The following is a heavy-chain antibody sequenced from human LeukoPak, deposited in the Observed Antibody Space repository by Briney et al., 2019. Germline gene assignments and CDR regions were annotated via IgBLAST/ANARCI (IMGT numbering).Heavy chain of an antibody. J-gene: IGHJ1*01. CDR2: IYYSGST. CDR1: GGSISSGDYY. Sequence: SETLSLTCTVSGGSISSGDYYWGWIRQPPGKGLEWIGYIYYSGSTYYNPSLKSRVTISVDTSKNQFSLKLSSVTAADTAVYYCAAVRGVMNYFQHWGQGTLVTVSS. D-gene: IGHD3-10*01. V-gene: IGHV4-30-4*01. CDR3: AAVRGVMNYFQH.